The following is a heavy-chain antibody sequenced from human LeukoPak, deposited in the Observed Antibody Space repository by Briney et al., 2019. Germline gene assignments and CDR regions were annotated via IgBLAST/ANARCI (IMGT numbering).Heavy chain of an antibody. D-gene: IGHD3-9*01. Sequence: LGGSLRLSCAASGFTFSSYAMHWVRQAPGKGLEWVAVISYDGSNKYYADSVKGRFTISRDNSKNTLYLQMNSLRAEDTAVYYCAREGVLRYFDWLSYFDYWGQGTLVTVSS. CDR3: AREGVLRYFDWLSYFDY. CDR2: ISYDGSNK. V-gene: IGHV3-30-3*01. CDR1: GFTFSSYA. J-gene: IGHJ4*02.